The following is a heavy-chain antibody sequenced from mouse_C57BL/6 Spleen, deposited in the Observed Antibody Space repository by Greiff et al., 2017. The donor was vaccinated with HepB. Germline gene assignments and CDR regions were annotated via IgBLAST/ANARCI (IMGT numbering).Heavy chain of an antibody. CDR1: GFTFSDYG. V-gene: IGHV5-17*01. Sequence: EVMLVESGGGLVKPGGSLKLSCAASGFTFSDYGMHWVRQAPEKGLEWVAYISSGSSTIYYADTVKGRVTISRDNAKNTLFLQMTSLRSEDTAMYYCASGRWAWFAYWGQGTLVTVSA. CDR2: ISSGSSTI. J-gene: IGHJ3*01. CDR3: ASGRWAWFAY.